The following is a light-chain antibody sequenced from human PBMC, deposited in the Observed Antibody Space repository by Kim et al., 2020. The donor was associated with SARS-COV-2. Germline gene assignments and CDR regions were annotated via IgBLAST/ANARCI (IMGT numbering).Light chain of an antibody. CDR1: KLGDKY. CDR2: QDS. J-gene: IGLJ2*01. CDR3: QAWDSNTVV. V-gene: IGLV3-1*01. Sequence: SYELTQPPSVSVSPGQTASITCSGDKLGDKYACWYQQKPGQSPVLVIYQDSKRPSGIPERFSGSNSGNTATLTISGTQAMDEADYYCQAWDSNTVVFGGETQLTVL.